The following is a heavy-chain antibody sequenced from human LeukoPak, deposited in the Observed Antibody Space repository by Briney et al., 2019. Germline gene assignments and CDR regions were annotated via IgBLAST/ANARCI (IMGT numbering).Heavy chain of an antibody. D-gene: IGHD2-15*01. CDR3: ARDRGYCSGGSCYPDAFDI. J-gene: IGHJ3*02. Sequence: SETLSLTCAVSGGSISSGGWSWSWIRQPPGKGLEWIGYIYHSGSTYYNPSLKSRVTISVDRSKSQFSLKLSSVTAADTAVYYCARDRGYCSGGSCYPDAFDIWGQGTMVTVSS. V-gene: IGHV4-30-2*01. CDR2: IYHSGST. CDR1: GGSISSGGWS.